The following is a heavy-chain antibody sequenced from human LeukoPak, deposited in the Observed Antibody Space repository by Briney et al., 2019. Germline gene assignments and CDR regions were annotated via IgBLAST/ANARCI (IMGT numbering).Heavy chain of an antibody. CDR3: AKDGTIFGVVTSYYFDY. D-gene: IGHD3-3*01. J-gene: IGHJ4*02. Sequence: PSETLSLTCTVSGGSISSSNWWSWVRQPPGKGLEWVSAISGSGGSTYYADSVKGRFTISRDNSKNTLYLQMNSLRAEDTAVYYCAKDGTIFGVVTSYYFDYWGQGTLVTVSS. CDR2: ISGSGGST. CDR1: GGSISSSN. V-gene: IGHV3-23*01.